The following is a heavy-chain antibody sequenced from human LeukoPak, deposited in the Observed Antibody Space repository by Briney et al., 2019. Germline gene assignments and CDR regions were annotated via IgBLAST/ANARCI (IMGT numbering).Heavy chain of an antibody. J-gene: IGHJ3*02. D-gene: IGHD6-13*01. Sequence: PGGSLRLSCAASRFTFSNNAIHWVRQAPGKGLEWVAVIWYGGSNKYYADSVKGRFTISRDNSKNTLYLQMNSLRAEDTAVYYCAKDQQQLGMPNDAFDIWGQGTMVTVSS. CDR2: IWYGGSNK. CDR3: AKDQQQLGMPNDAFDI. V-gene: IGHV3-30*02. CDR1: RFTFSNNA.